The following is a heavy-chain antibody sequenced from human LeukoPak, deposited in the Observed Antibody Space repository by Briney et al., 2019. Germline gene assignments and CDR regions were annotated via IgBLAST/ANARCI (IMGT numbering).Heavy chain of an antibody. CDR1: GFTFSSYE. J-gene: IGHJ4*02. Sequence: PGGSLRLSCAASGFTFSSYEMNWVRQAPGKGLEWVGRIKSKTDGGTIDYGAPVKGRFTISRDDSKNSLYLQMNSLKTEDTAVYYCTTDLLYSTGWDSPRPSSDYWGQGTLVTVSS. V-gene: IGHV3-15*01. CDR2: IKSKTDGGTI. CDR3: TTDLLYSTGWDSPRPSSDY. D-gene: IGHD6-19*01.